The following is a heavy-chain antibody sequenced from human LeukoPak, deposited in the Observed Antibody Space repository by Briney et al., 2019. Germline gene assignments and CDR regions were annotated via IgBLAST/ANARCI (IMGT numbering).Heavy chain of an antibody. V-gene: IGHV3-21*01. D-gene: IGHD4-17*01. CDR1: GFTFSSYS. CDR2: ISSSSSYI. CDR3: ALGDYGAPFDY. Sequence: KPGGSLRLSCAASGFTFSSYSMNWVRQAPGKGLEWVSSISSSSSYIYYADSVKGPFTISSDNANNSLYLQMNSLRAEDTAVYYCALGDYGAPFDYWGQGTLVTVSS. J-gene: IGHJ4*02.